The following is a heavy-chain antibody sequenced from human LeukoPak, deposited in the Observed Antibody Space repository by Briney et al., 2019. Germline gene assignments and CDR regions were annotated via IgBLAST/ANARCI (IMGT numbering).Heavy chain of an antibody. CDR1: GGSISSSSYY. CDR3: ARRGYCSSTSCYEYRFDP. CDR2: IYYSGST. Sequence: PSETLSLTCTVSGGSISSSSYYWGWIRQPPGKGLEWIGIIYYSGSTYYNPSLKSRLTISVDTSKNQFSLKLSSVTATDTAVYYCARRGYCSSTSCYEYRFDPWGQGTLVPVSS. D-gene: IGHD2-2*01. V-gene: IGHV4-39*01. J-gene: IGHJ5*02.